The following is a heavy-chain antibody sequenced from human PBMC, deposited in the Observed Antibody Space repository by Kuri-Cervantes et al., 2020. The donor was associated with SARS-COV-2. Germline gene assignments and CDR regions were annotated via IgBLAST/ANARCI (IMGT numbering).Heavy chain of an antibody. V-gene: IGHV3-53*01. J-gene: IGHJ4*02. CDR3: ARGAGISGWFD. D-gene: IGHD6-19*01. CDR2: IHSGGST. CDR1: RFTVSSNY. Sequence: GESLKISCAASRFTVSSNYMSWVRQAPGKGLEWVSVIHSGGSTYYADSVKGRFTISRDNSKNTLYLQMNSLRAEDTAVYYCARGAGISGWFDWGQGTLVTVSS.